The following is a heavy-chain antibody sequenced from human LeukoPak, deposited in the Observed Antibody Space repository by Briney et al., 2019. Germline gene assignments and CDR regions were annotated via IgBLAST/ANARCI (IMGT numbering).Heavy chain of an antibody. CDR2: INPNSGGT. V-gene: IGHV1-2*02. J-gene: IGHJ4*02. Sequence: APVKVSCKASGYTFTGYYMHWVRQAPGQGLEWMGWINPNSGGTNYAQKFQGRVTMTRDTSISTAYMELSRLRSDDTAVYYCARDLGIAARYFDYWGQGTLVTVSS. CDR1: GYTFTGYY. CDR3: ARDLGIAARYFDY. D-gene: IGHD6-6*01.